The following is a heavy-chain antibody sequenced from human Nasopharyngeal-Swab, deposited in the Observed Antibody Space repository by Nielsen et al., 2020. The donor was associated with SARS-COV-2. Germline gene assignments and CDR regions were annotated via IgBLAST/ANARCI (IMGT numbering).Heavy chain of an antibody. V-gene: IGHV1-8*01. CDR3: ARAVEFCSNTSCYSSAFDI. Sequence: VRQAPGQGLEWMGWMNPNSGNTGYAQKFQGRVTMTRNTSISTAYMELSSLGSEDTAVYYCARAVEFCSNTSCYSSAFDIWGQGTMVTVSS. D-gene: IGHD2-2*01. J-gene: IGHJ3*02. CDR2: MNPNSGNT.